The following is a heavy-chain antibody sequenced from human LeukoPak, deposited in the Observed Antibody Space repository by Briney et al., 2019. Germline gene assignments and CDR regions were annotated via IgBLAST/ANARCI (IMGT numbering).Heavy chain of an antibody. D-gene: IGHD5-18*01. Sequence: GGSLRLSCAASGFTFDDYGMHWVRQAPGKGLEWVSGISWNSGSIGYADSVKGRFTISRDNAKSTLYLQMNILRPEDMALYYCTKASGYSSGSIDYWGQGTLVTVSS. V-gene: IGHV3-9*03. CDR1: GFTFDDYG. J-gene: IGHJ4*02. CDR3: TKASGYSSGSIDY. CDR2: ISWNSGSI.